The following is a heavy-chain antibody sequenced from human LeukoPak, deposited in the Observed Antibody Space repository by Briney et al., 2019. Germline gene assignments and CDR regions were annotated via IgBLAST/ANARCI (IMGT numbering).Heavy chain of an antibody. CDR1: GGSISSYY. V-gene: IGHV4-4*07. CDR2: IYTSGST. Sequence: SETLSLTCTVSGGSISSYYWSWIRQPAGKGLEWIGRIYTSGSTNYNPSLKSRVTMSVDTSKNQFSLKLSSVTAADTAGYYCARDRITRVRGVYFDYWGQGTRVTVSS. D-gene: IGHD3-10*01. CDR3: ARDRITRVRGVYFDY. J-gene: IGHJ4*02.